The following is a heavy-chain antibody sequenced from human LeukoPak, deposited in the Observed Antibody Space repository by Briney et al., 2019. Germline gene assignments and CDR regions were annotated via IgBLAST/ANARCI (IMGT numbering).Heavy chain of an antibody. CDR3: TTDRKVGAIPYDY. Sequence: GGSLRLSCGVSGLTFSDAWMNWIRQAPGKGLEWVGRTESKAGGGSIYYATPVKGRFIISRDDSKNILYVQMNSLKTEDTAVYYCTTDRKVGAIPYDYWGQGALVTVSS. CDR2: TESKAGGGSI. D-gene: IGHD3-16*01. V-gene: IGHV3-15*07. J-gene: IGHJ4*02. CDR1: GLTFSDAW.